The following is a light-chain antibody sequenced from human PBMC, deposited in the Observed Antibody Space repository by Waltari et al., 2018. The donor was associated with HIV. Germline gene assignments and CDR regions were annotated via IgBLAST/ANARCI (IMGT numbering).Light chain of an antibody. V-gene: IGLV1-44*01. Sequence: QSVLTQPPSASAPPGQRVTISCSRSSSNIGRNTVTWYPQFSGTAPKLLISSNDQRPSGVPDRFSGSKSGTSASLAITGLQSEDEADYYCAAWDDNLDAYVFGTGTKVTVL. CDR1: SSNIGRNT. J-gene: IGLJ1*01. CDR3: AAWDDNLDAYV. CDR2: SND.